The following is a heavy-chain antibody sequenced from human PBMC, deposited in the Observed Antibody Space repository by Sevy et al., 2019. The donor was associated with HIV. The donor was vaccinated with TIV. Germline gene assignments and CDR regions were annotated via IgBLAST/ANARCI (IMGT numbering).Heavy chain of an antibody. J-gene: IGHJ4*02. Sequence: GGSLRLSCAASGFTLSIYWMHWVRQVPGKVLVWVSHINSDGKIKRYADSVEGRFTISRDNAEKTVYLQMNSLRADDTAVYYCVRGSNGTFGHWGQGTLVTVSS. CDR2: INSDGKIK. CDR3: VRGSNGTFGH. CDR1: GFTLSIYW. V-gene: IGHV3-74*01. D-gene: IGHD1-26*01.